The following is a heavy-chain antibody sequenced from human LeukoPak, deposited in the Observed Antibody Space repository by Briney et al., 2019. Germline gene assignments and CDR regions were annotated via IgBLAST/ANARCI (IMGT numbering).Heavy chain of an antibody. CDR3: ARLNLVSAPLEY. CDR1: GYSFTSYW. Sequence: LGEPLKISCKGSGYSFTSYWIAWVRQMPGKGLECMGIIYPGDSDTRYSPSFQGQVTISADKSISTAYLQWSSLRASDTAMYYCARLNLVSAPLEYWGQGTLVTVSS. J-gene: IGHJ4*02. V-gene: IGHV5-51*01. CDR2: IYPGDSDT.